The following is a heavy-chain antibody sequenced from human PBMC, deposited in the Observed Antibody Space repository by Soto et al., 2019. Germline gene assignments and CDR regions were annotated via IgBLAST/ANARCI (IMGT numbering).Heavy chain of an antibody. V-gene: IGHV1-24*01. CDR2: FDPEDGET. CDR3: ATGSRFYDFWSGYYWPYGMDV. D-gene: IGHD3-3*01. CDR1: GYTLTELS. J-gene: IGHJ6*02. Sequence: ASVKVSCKVSGYTLTELSMHWVRQAPGKGLEWMGGFDPEDGETIYAQKFQGRVTMTEDTSTDTAYMELSSLRSEDTAVYYCATGSRFYDFWSGYYWPYGMDVWGQGTTVTVSS.